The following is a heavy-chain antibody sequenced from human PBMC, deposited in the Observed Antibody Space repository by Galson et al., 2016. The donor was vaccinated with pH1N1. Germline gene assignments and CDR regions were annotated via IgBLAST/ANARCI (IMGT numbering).Heavy chain of an antibody. V-gene: IGHV6-1*01. CDR2: TYYRSKWFY. Sequence: CAISGDSVSSNSAARNWIRQSPSRGLEWLGRTYYRSKWFYNYAVSVQGRITINPDTSKNQFSLQLSSVTPEDTAVYYCARHSPGRAVGVFDCWGQGTLVTVSS. J-gene: IGHJ4*02. D-gene: IGHD6-19*01. CDR1: GDSVSSNSAA. CDR3: ARHSPGRAVGVFDC.